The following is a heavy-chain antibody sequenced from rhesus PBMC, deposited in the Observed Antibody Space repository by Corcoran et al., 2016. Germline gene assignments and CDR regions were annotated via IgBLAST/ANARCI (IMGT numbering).Heavy chain of an antibody. V-gene: IGHV4-173*01. CDR1: GGSISSQF. D-gene: IGHD7-45*01. CDR3: ARDPGGWGFMYYFDY. Sequence: QLQLQESGPGLVKPSETRSLTCAVSGGSISSQFWSWIRQPPGKGLEWMGRISGSGGSTDYNPSLKSRVTISTATSKNQFSLKLSSVTAADTAVYYCARDPGGWGFMYYFDYWGQGVLVTVSS. J-gene: IGHJ4*01. CDR2: ISGSGGST.